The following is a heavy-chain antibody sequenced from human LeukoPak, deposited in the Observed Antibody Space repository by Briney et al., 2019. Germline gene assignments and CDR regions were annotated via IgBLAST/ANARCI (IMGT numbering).Heavy chain of an antibody. CDR1: GASLSSYF. CDR3: TRDRSALDT. CDR2: ISNIGST. J-gene: IGHJ3*02. Sequence: SETLSLTCSVSGASLSSYFWTWLRQSPGKGLEWIGYISNIGSTNYNPSLKSRVTISGDTSKNQFSLKLSSVTAADTAVYYCTRDRSALDTWGQGTMVTVSS. V-gene: IGHV4-59*01.